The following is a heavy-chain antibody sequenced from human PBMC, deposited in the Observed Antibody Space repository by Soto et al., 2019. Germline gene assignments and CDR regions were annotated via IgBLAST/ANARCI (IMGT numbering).Heavy chain of an antibody. CDR2: FNPILSFS. Sequence: QVQLVQSGAEVKKPGSSVKVSCKASGDTFNFYTINWVRQAPGLGLEWMGRFNPILSFSNSALKFQGRVRVTADKSTSTAYMVLSSLRSEDTAIYYCATSFGSGSRAFDYWGQGALVTVSS. V-gene: IGHV1-69*02. CDR3: ATSFGSGSRAFDY. D-gene: IGHD3-10*01. CDR1: GDTFNFYT. J-gene: IGHJ4*02.